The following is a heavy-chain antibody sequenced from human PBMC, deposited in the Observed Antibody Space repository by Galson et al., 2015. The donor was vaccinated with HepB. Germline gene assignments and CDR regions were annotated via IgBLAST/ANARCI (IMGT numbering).Heavy chain of an antibody. J-gene: IGHJ2*01. Sequence: PALVKPTQTLTLTCTFSGFSLSTSGVGVGWIRQPPGKALEWLALIYWDDDKRYSPSLKSRLTITKDTSKNQVVLTMTNMDPVDTAPYYCAHLQLPWSSSRYWYFDLWGRGTLVTVSS. CDR1: GFSLSTSGVG. CDR2: IYWDDDK. CDR3: AHLQLPWSSSRYWYFDL. V-gene: IGHV2-5*02. D-gene: IGHD6-13*01.